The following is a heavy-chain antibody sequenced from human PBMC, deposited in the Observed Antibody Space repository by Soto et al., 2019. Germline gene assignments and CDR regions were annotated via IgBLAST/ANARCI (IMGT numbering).Heavy chain of an antibody. CDR1: GFTFSSYW. CDR2: LYTDGSRT. Sequence: EVQLVESGGGLVQPGGSLRLSCAASGFTFSSYWMHWVRQVPGKGLVWVSRLYTDGSRTSYADSVKGRFTISRDNAKSTLYLQMNSLGAEDSAVYYWGRGLQGYYGLDVWGQGTTVTVTS. D-gene: IGHD4-4*01. V-gene: IGHV3-74*01. CDR3: GRGLQGYYGLDV. J-gene: IGHJ6*02.